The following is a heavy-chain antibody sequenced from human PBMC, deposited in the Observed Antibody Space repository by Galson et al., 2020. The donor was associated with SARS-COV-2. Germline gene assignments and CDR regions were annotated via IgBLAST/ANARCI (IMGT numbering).Heavy chain of an antibody. CDR3: AGRVAGAGSLHI. Sequence: SQTLSLTCAISGDSVSSNSAAWNWIRQSPSRGLEWLGRTYYRPPWSTDYAVSVKSRITINPDTSKNQFSLQLNSVTPEDTAIYYCAGRVAGAGSLHIWGQGTMVIVSS. CDR1: GDSVSSNSAA. D-gene: IGHD6-13*01. V-gene: IGHV6-1*01. CDR2: TYYRPPWST. J-gene: IGHJ3*02.